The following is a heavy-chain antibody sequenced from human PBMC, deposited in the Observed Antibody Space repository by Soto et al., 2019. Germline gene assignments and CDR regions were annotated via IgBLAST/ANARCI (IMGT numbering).Heavy chain of an antibody. Sequence: QVQLVQSGAEVKKPGASVKVSCKASGYTFTSYGISWVRQAPGQGLEWMGWISAYNGNTNYAQKLQGRVTMTTDTATSTAYMELRSLRSDDTAVYYCARVTEVGWNYGGWWFDPWGQGTLVTVSS. CDR1: GYTFTSYG. V-gene: IGHV1-18*01. CDR2: ISAYNGNT. J-gene: IGHJ5*02. CDR3: ARVTEVGWNYGGWWFDP. D-gene: IGHD1-7*01.